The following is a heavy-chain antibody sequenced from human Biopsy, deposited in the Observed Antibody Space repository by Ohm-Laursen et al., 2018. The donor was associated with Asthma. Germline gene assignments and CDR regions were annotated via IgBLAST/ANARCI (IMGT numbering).Heavy chain of an antibody. CDR1: GFTFGDYW. Sequence: SLRLSCTASGFTFGDYWMSWVRQVPGKGLEWVAVVSYDGGVVHYADSMKGRFTISRDNAKSTLYLQMNRLRTDDTAVYFCAKRRGYSDLTDFDHWGQGTLVTVSS. CDR2: VSYDGGVV. V-gene: IGHV3-30*18. J-gene: IGHJ4*02. CDR3: AKRRGYSDLTDFDH. D-gene: IGHD3-3*01.